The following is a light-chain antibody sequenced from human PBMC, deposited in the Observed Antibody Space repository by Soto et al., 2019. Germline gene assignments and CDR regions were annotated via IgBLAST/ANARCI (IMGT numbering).Light chain of an antibody. CDR1: QSINGN. V-gene: IGKV3-15*01. CDR2: GAS. CDR3: QQYNNWPRT. J-gene: IGKJ1*01. Sequence: VLTQSPGTLSLSPGERATLSCRASQSINGNYLAWYQQKPGQAPRLLIYGASTRATGIPGTFSGSGSGTEFTLTISSLQSEDFAVYYCQQYNNWPRTFGQGTKVDIK.